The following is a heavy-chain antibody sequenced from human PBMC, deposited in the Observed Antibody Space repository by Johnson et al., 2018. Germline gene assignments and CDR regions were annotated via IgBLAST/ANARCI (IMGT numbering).Heavy chain of an antibody. CDR2: INHSGST. V-gene: IGHV4-34*01. Sequence: QVQLQQWGAGLLKPSETMSLTCAVYGGSFSGYYWSWIRQPPGKGLEWIGDINHSGSTNYNPSLKSRVTISVDTSKNQFSLKLSPVTAADTAVYYCAKRGVIAAATSYYMDVWGKGTTVTVSS. J-gene: IGHJ6*03. CDR3: AKRGVIAAATSYYMDV. CDR1: GGSFSGYY. D-gene: IGHD6-13*01.